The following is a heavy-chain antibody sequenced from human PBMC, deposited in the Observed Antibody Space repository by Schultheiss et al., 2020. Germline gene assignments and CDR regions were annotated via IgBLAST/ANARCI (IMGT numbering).Heavy chain of an antibody. Sequence: SQTLSLTCAISGDSVSNNSDAWNWIRQSPSRGLEWLGRTFFRSEWYNAYAESLEGRITISPDTSKNQFSLQLNSVTPEDTGVYCCARGFMTVFDYWGQGIRVTVSS. CDR1: GDSVSNNSDA. CDR3: ARGFMTVFDY. CDR2: TFFRSEWYN. J-gene: IGHJ4*02. D-gene: IGHD3-16*01. V-gene: IGHV6-1*01.